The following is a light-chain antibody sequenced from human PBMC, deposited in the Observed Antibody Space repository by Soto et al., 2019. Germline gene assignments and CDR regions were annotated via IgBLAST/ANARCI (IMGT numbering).Light chain of an antibody. J-gene: IGKJ1*01. CDR1: QSVSSSY. CDR3: QQYCSSRT. Sequence: EVVLTQSPGTLSLSPGERATLSCRASQSVSSSYLAWYQQKPGQAPRLLIYGASSRATGIPDRFSGSGSGTDFTLTISRLEPEDLAVYYCQQYCSSRTFGQGTKVEIK. V-gene: IGKV3-20*01. CDR2: GAS.